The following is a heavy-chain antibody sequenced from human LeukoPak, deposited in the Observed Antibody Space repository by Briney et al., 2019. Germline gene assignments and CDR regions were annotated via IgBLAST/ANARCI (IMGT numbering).Heavy chain of an antibody. CDR1: GFTFSSYA. V-gene: IGHV3-30-3*01. J-gene: IGHJ4*02. D-gene: IGHD6-19*01. Sequence: GRSLRLSCAASGFTFSSYAMHWVRQAPGKGLEWVAVISYDRSNKYYADSVKGRFTISRDNSKNTLYLQMNSLRAEDTAVYYCARDCIAVAGTLDYWGQGTLVTVSS. CDR3: ARDCIAVAGTLDY. CDR2: ISYDRSNK.